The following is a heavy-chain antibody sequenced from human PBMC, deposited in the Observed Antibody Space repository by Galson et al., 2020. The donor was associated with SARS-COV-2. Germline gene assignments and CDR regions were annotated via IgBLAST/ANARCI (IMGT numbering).Heavy chain of an antibody. D-gene: IGHD2-15*01. CDR1: EFPFRSYA. J-gene: IGHJ3*02. V-gene: IGHV3-23*01. CDR3: AKDLAVVTLAGACDI. CDR2: ISASGGST. Sequence: GESLKISCAASEFPFRSYAMNWVHQAPGKGLEWVSSISASGGSTYYADSVKGRFTISRGNSKNTLYLQMNSLRAEDTAVYYCAKDLAVVTLAGACDIWGQGTMVTVSS.